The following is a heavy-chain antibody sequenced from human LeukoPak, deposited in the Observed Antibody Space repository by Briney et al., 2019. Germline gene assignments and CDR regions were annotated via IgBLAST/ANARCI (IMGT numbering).Heavy chain of an antibody. J-gene: IGHJ4*02. Sequence: PGGSLRLSCAASGFTFSSYAMHWVRQAPGKGLEWVAVISYDGSNKYHAKSVKGRFTISRDNSKNTLYLQMNSPRVDDTAVYYCARSTSGWKLDYWGQGTLVTVSS. D-gene: IGHD6-19*01. V-gene: IGHV3-30-3*01. CDR3: ARSTSGWKLDY. CDR1: GFTFSSYA. CDR2: ISYDGSNK.